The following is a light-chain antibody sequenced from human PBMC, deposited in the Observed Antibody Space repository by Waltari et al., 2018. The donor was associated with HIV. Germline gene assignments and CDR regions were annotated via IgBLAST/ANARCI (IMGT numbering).Light chain of an antibody. CDR2: GAS. CDR1: RSVSSN. Sequence: EIVMTQSPATLSVSPGERATLSCRASRSVSSNLAWYQQQPGQAPRLLIYGASSRATGVPAGFTGSGSGIEFTLTIDSLQAEDFAVYYCQQYNNWPPITFGQGTRLEIK. J-gene: IGKJ5*01. V-gene: IGKV3-15*01. CDR3: QQYNNWPPIT.